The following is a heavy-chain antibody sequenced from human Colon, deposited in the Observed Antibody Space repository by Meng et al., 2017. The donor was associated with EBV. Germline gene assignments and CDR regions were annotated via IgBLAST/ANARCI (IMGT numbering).Heavy chain of an antibody. D-gene: IGHD3-10*01. CDR1: GCSINSGGYY. Sequence: HVAVEVAGLCLAEPSAYLALTVAVVGCSINSGGYYWRWIRQSPGSGLECIGEINHSGSTNYDPSLKSLVTISVETSKNQFSLNLSSVTATDTAVYYCARGYMVRGLILPFAYWGQGTLVTVSS. CDR3: ARGYMVRGLILPFAY. J-gene: IGHJ4*02. CDR2: INHSGST. V-gene: IGHV4-30-4*01.